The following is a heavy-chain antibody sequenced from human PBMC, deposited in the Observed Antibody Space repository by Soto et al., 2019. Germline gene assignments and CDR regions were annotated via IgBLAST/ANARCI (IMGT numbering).Heavy chain of an antibody. CDR3: AGGGYYGSGSYYNAFDY. CDR2: ISSSGSTI. D-gene: IGHD3-10*01. CDR1: GFTFSSYE. V-gene: IGHV3-48*03. J-gene: IGHJ4*02. Sequence: GSLRLSCAASGFTFSSYEMNWVRQAPGKGLEWVSYISSSGSTIYYADSVKGRFTISRDNAKNSLYLQMNSLRAEDTAVYYCAGGGYYGSGSYYNAFDYWGQGTLVTVSS.